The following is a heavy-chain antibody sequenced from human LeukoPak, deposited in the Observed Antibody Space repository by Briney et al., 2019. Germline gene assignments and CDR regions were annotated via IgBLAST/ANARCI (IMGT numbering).Heavy chain of an antibody. V-gene: IGHV5-10-1*01. J-gene: IGHJ5*02. CDR3: ARPNPPLTMVGPNWFDP. CDR2: IDPSDSYT. Sequence: GESLKISCKGSGYSFTSYWISWVRQKPGKGLEWMGRIDPSDSYTNYSPSFQGHVTISADKSISTAYLQWSSLKASDTAMYYCARPNPPLTMVGPNWFDPWGQGTLVTVSS. CDR1: GYSFTSYW. D-gene: IGHD4/OR15-4a*01.